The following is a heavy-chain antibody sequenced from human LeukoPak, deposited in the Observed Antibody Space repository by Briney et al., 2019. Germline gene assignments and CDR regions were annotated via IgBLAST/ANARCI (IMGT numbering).Heavy chain of an antibody. CDR3: ATHAHPWNYDY. D-gene: IGHD1-7*01. Sequence: PSETLSLTCTVSGGSISSSSYYWGWIRQPPGKGPEWIGSIYHSGSTYYNPSLKSRVTISADTSTNQFSLKLSSVTASDTAVYYCATHAHPWNYDYWGQGTLVTVST. J-gene: IGHJ4*02. V-gene: IGHV4-39*01. CDR1: GGSISSSSYY. CDR2: IYHSGST.